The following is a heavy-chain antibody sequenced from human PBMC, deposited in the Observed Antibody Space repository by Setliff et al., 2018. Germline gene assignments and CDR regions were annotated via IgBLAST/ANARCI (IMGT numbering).Heavy chain of an antibody. V-gene: IGHV3-30-3*01. CDR1: GFTFGSTA. J-gene: IGHJ5*02. CDR2: ITLDGSNK. Sequence: GGSLRLSCAASGFTFGSTAMHWVRQAPGKGLEWVALITLDGSNKYYTDSVKGRFTISRDNSRNTLYLQMNSQRVEDTASYYCARDPNGDYVGAFDPWGQGILVTVSS. CDR3: ARDPNGDYVGAFDP. D-gene: IGHD4-17*01.